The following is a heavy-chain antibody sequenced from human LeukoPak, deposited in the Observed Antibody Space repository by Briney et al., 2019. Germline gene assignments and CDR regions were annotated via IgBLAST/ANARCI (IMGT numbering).Heavy chain of an antibody. Sequence: GGSLRLSCAASGFTFSSYEMNWVRQAPGKGLEWVSKISSSGSAIYYADSVKGRFTTSRDNAKSTLYLQMNSLRAEDTAVYYCARGGSLGYWGRGTLVTVSS. CDR1: GFTFSSYE. V-gene: IGHV3-48*03. CDR2: ISSSGSAI. D-gene: IGHD6-19*01. J-gene: IGHJ4*01. CDR3: ARGGSLGY.